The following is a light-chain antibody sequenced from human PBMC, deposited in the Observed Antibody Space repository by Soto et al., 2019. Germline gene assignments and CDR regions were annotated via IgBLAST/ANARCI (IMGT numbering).Light chain of an antibody. CDR2: GAS. V-gene: IGKV3-15*01. Sequence: EIVMTQSPATLSVSPGERATLSCRASQSVSNSLAWFPQKPGQAPRLLIYGASTRDTGIPAKFSGSGSGRAFTLTIISLLSQDFAVYYCKQYNNWPPMYTFGQGAKLEIK. CDR1: QSVSNS. CDR3: KQYNNWPPMYT. J-gene: IGKJ2*01.